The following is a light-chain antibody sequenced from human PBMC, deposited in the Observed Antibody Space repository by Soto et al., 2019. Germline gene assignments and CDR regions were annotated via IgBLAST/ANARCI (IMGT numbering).Light chain of an antibody. V-gene: IGLV2-14*01. CDR1: STDVGGYKY. CDR2: EVD. J-gene: IGLJ1*01. CDR3: SSFSSSSTPYV. Sequence: QSLLTQPASVSVSPGQSITISCTGTSTDVGGYKYVSWYQQHPGTAPKLMIFEVDGRPSGVSDRFSGSKSGNTASLTISGLQPEDEADYYCSSFSSSSTPYVFGTGTKVTVL.